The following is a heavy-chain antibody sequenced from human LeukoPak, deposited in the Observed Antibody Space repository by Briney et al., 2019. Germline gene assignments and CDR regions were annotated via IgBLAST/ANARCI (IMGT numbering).Heavy chain of an antibody. V-gene: IGHV3-48*01. Sequence: GGSLRLSCAATGFTFSHYSMNWVRQAPGRGLEWLSYIGSRDSTIYYADSVRGRFTISRDNAQNSLYLQMNSLRAEDTAVYYCARDRAWNYFDYWGQGTLVTVSS. CDR1: GFTFSHYS. J-gene: IGHJ4*02. CDR3: ARDRAWNYFDY. D-gene: IGHD3-3*01. CDR2: IGSRDSTI.